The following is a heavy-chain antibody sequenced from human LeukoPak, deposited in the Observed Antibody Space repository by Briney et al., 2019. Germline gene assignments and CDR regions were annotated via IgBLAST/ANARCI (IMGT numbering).Heavy chain of an antibody. V-gene: IGHV3-23*01. CDR1: GFTFFDYG. CDR2: ISGSGGST. D-gene: IGHD2-2*01. CDR3: ATLVVPAAMGPNWYFDL. J-gene: IGHJ2*01. Sequence: GGSLRLSCAASGFTFFDYGMTWVRQAPGKGLDWVSSISGSGGSTYYADSVTGRFTISRDNSTNTVYLQMNSLRSDDTAVYYCATLVVPAAMGPNWYFDLWGRGTLVTVSS.